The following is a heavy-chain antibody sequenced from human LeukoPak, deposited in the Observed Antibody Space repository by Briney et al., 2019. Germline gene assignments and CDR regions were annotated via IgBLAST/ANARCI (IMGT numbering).Heavy chain of an antibody. D-gene: IGHD3-3*02. CDR1: GFTFSNYA. CDR2: ISESGDTT. J-gene: IGHJ4*02. Sequence: GGSLRLSCEVSGFTFSNYAMNWVRQAPGKGLEWVSSISESGDTTDYADPVKGRFTISRDNSKDTLYLQMTNLRAEDTGVYYCAKNRGTGLAFYDYWGQGTQVTVSS. V-gene: IGHV3-23*01. CDR3: AKNRGTGLAFYDY.